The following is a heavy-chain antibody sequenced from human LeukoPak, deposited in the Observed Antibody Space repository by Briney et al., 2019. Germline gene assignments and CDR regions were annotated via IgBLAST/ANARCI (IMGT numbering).Heavy chain of an antibody. CDR1: GDSISSSNW. CDR2: IYHSGST. D-gene: IGHD6-19*01. V-gene: IGHV4-4*02. CDR3: ARFGGGWYGFDY. J-gene: IGHJ4*02. Sequence: PSETLSLTCAVSGDSISSSNWWSWVRQPPGKGLEWIGEIYHSGSTNYNPSLRSRVTISVDKSKNQFSLKLSSVTAADTAVYYCARFGGGWYGFDYWGQGTLVSVSS.